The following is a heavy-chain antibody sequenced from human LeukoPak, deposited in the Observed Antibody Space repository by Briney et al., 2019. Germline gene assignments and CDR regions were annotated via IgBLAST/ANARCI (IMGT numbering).Heavy chain of an antibody. V-gene: IGHV4-59*08. CDR1: GGSISSYY. Sequence: SETLSLTCTVSGGSISSYYWSWIRQPLGKGLEWIGYIYYSGSTNYNPSLKSRVTISVDTSKNQFSLKLSSVTAADTAVYYCARRSTVTHIFDYWGQGTLVTVSS. D-gene: IGHD4-17*01. CDR2: IYYSGST. J-gene: IGHJ4*02. CDR3: ARRSTVTHIFDY.